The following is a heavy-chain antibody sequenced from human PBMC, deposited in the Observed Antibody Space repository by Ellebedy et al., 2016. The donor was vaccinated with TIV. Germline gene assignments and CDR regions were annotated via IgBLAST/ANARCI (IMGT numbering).Heavy chain of an antibody. Sequence: MPSETLSLTCTVAGGSISSSDYYWGRIRHPPGKGLEWIGSIYYSGSPYYSPSLKSRVTISVDASKNQFSLKLSSVTAADTAVYYCARHFAHSRFDPWGQGTLVTVSS. D-gene: IGHD2-15*01. V-gene: IGHV4-39*01. CDR3: ARHFAHSRFDP. CDR1: GGSISSSDYY. CDR2: IYYSGSP. J-gene: IGHJ5*02.